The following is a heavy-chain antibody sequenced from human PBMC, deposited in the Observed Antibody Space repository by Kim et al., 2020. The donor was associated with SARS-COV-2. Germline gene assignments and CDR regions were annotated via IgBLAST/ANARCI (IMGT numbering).Heavy chain of an antibody. CDR2: ISGSGGST. CDR3: AKARPIPGLAVAGTFDY. V-gene: IGHV3-23*01. J-gene: IGHJ4*02. CDR1: GFTFSSYA. Sequence: GGSLRLSCAASGFTFSSYAMSWVRQAPGKGLEWVSAISGSGGSTYYADSVKGRFTISRDNSKNTLYLQMNSLRAEDTAVYYCAKARPIPGLAVAGTFDYWGQGTLVTVSS. D-gene: IGHD6-19*01.